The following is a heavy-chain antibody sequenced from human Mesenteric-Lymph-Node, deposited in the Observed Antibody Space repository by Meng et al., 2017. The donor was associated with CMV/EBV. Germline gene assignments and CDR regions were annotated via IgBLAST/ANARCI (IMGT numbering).Heavy chain of an antibody. J-gene: IGHJ3*02. CDR2: IYYSGST. CDR1: GGSISTYY. D-gene: IGHD2-2*01. Sequence: GSLRLSCTISGGSISTYYWSWIRQPPGKGLEWIGSIYYSGSTYYNPSLKSRVTISVDTSKNQFSLKLSSVTAADAAVYYCARGSDDQLLPGDAFDIWGQGTMVTVSS. V-gene: IGHV4-39*07. CDR3: ARGSDDQLLPGDAFDI.